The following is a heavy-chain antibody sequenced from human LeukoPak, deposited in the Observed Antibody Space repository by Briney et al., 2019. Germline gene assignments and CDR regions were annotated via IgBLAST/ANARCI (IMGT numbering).Heavy chain of an antibody. CDR1: GFTFSHYY. Sequence: GGSLRLSCAASGFTFSHYYMTWIRQAPGKGLEWVSYITSTATTYCADSVKGRFTISRDNAKTSLYLQMNSLRAEDTAVYYCARERFHGSGAPKFDYWGQGTLVTVSS. CDR2: ITSTATT. V-gene: IGHV3-11*04. J-gene: IGHJ4*02. CDR3: ARERFHGSGAPKFDY. D-gene: IGHD3-10*01.